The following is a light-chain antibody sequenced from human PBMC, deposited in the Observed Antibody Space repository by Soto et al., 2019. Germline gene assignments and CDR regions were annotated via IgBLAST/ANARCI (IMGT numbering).Light chain of an antibody. Sequence: EIVLTQSPATLSLSPGERATLSCRASQSVSSYLAWYQQKPGQAPRLLIYDASNRATGIPARFSGSGSGTDCTLTISSLEPEDFAVYYCQQRSNWPPGAITFGGGTKVEIK. V-gene: IGKV3-11*01. J-gene: IGKJ4*01. CDR3: QQRSNWPPGAIT. CDR2: DAS. CDR1: QSVSSY.